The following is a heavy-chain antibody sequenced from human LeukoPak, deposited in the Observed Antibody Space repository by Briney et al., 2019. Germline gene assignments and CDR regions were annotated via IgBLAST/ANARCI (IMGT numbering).Heavy chain of an antibody. V-gene: IGHV1-2*02. CDR2: INPNSGGT. J-gene: IGHJ4*02. CDR3: ARAQDYYGSGSYYKRGSVDY. CDR1: GYTFTGYY. D-gene: IGHD3-10*01. Sequence: ASVKVSCKASGYTFTGYYMHWVRQAPGRGLEWMGWINPNSGGTNYAQKFQGRVTMTRDTSISTAYMELSRLRSDDTAVYYCARAQDYYGSGSYYKRGSVDYWGQGTLVTVSS.